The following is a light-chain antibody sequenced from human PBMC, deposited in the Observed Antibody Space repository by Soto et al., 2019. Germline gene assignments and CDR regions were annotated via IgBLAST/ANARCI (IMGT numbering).Light chain of an antibody. J-gene: IGKJ4*01. Sequence: DIVMTQSPLSLPVTPGEPASISCRSSQSLLHSNGYNYLDWYLQKPGQSPQLLIYLGSNRASGVPDRFSGSGSGTDFILKITGMEAEDVGVYYCMQALQTPVTFGGGTKVEIK. CDR1: QSLLHSNGYNY. CDR2: LGS. CDR3: MQALQTPVT. V-gene: IGKV2-28*01.